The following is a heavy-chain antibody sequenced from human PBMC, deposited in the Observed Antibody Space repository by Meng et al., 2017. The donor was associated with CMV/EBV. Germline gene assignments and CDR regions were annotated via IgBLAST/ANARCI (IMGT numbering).Heavy chain of an antibody. Sequence: SVKVSCKASGGTFSSYTISWVRQAPGQGLEWMGRIIPILGIANYAQKFQGRVTITADKSTSTAYMELSSPRSEDTAVYYCARVGCSSTSCYGMDVWGQGTTVTVSS. CDR2: IIPILGIA. CDR1: GGTFSSYT. CDR3: ARVGCSSTSCYGMDV. V-gene: IGHV1-69*02. J-gene: IGHJ6*02. D-gene: IGHD2-2*01.